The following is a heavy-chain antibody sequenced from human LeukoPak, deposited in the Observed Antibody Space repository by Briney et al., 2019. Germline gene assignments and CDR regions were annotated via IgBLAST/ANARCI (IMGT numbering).Heavy chain of an antibody. D-gene: IGHD3-22*01. Sequence: PSQTLSLTCTVSGGSISSGGYYWSWIRQHPGKGLEWIGYIYYSGSTYYNPSLKSRVTISVDTSKNQFSLKLSSVTAADTAVYYCARDGYYDSNAFDIWGQGTMVTVSS. CDR1: GGSISSGGYY. CDR3: ARDGYYDSNAFDI. V-gene: IGHV4-31*03. J-gene: IGHJ3*02. CDR2: IYYSGST.